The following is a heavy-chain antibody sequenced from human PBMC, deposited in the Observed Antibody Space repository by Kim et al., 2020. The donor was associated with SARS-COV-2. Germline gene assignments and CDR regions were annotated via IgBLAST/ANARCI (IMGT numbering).Heavy chain of an antibody. V-gene: IGHV3-7*01. CDR3: ARHVVRSRAVDY. D-gene: IGHD2-21*01. CDR1: GFTFRAHW. Sequence: GGSLRLSCAASGFTFRAHWMTWVRQVPGKGLEWVANNTDEGQEKQDVDSVKGRFTISREEAENSLYLQMDSLTVEDTAIYYCARHVVRSRAVDYWGQGTLVPVSS. J-gene: IGHJ4*02. CDR2: NTDEGQEK.